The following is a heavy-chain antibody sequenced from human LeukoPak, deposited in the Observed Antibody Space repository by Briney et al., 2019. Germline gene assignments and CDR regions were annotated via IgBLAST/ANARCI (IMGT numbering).Heavy chain of an antibody. J-gene: IGHJ6*02. V-gene: IGHV1-46*01. CDR3: ARGRIVVVPAAKYIYYYGMDV. Sequence: GASVKVSCKASGYTFTSYYMHWVRQAPGQGLEWMGIINPSGGSTSYAQKFQGRVTMTRDTSTSTVYMELSSLRSEDTAVYYCARGRIVVVPAAKYIYYYGMDVWGQGTTVTVSS. CDR2: INPSGGST. CDR1: GYTFTSYY. D-gene: IGHD2-2*01.